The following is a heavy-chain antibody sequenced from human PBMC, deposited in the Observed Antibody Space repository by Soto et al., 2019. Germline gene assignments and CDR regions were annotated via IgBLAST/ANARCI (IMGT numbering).Heavy chain of an antibody. CDR1: GYDFIGHG. CDR3: ARDRWLKVPAVVGDKFDS. J-gene: IGHJ5*01. CDR2: INSYNGDT. V-gene: IGHV1-18*04. D-gene: IGHD3-16*01. Sequence: GASVKVSCKASGYDFIGHGISWVRQARGQGLEWMGWINSYNGDTKYARKYQDRITLTKDKSTRTVYMELTSLRSDDTAVYYCARDRWLKVPAVVGDKFDSWGQGTLVTSPQ.